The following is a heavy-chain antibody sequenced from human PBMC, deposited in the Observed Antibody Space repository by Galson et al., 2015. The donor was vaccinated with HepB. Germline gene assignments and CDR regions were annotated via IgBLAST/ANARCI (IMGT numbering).Heavy chain of an antibody. V-gene: IGHV3-33*01. CDR3: ARDSAPLGGFDY. J-gene: IGHJ4*02. Sequence: SLRLSCAASGFTFSTYGMRWVRQAPGKGLEWVAVIWFDGTNQYYADSVKGRFTISRDNSKNTLYLQMNSLRAEDTALYYCARDSAPLGGFDYWGQGTLVTVSS. CDR2: IWFDGTNQ. CDR1: GFTFSTYG. D-gene: IGHD7-27*01.